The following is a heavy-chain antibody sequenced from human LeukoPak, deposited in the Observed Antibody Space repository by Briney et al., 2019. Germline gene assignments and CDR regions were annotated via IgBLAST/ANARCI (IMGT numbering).Heavy chain of an antibody. V-gene: IGHV1-69*05. CDR1: GGTFSSYA. CDR3: ARDNYAGANWFDP. J-gene: IGHJ5*02. Sequence: SVKVSCKASGGTFSSYAISWVRQAPGQGLEWMGGIIPIFGTANYARKFQGRVTITTDESTSTAYMELSSLRSEDTAVYYCARDNYAGANWFDPWGQGTLVTVSS. D-gene: IGHD1-7*01. CDR2: IIPIFGTA.